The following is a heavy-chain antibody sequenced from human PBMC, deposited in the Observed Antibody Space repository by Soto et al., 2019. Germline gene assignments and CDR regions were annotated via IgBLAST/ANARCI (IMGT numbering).Heavy chain of an antibody. CDR2: TYYRSKWYN. J-gene: IGHJ6*02. D-gene: IGHD6-13*01. CDR1: GDSVSSNSAA. CDR3: ATNKQMGTSYYYYGMDV. Sequence: SPTLSLTCAISGDSVSSNSAAWNWIRQSPSRGLEWLGRTYYRSKWYNDYAVSVKSRITINPDTSKNQFSLQLNSVTPEDTAVYYCATNKQMGTSYYYYGMDVWGQGTTVTVSS. V-gene: IGHV6-1*01.